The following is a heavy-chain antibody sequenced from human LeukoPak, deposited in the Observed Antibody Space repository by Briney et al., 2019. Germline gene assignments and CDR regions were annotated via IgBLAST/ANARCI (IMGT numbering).Heavy chain of an antibody. J-gene: IGHJ4*02. D-gene: IGHD5-12*01. CDR1: GFAFSSYE. V-gene: IGHV3-48*03. CDR3: ARDGVDIVATTGPHFDY. Sequence: GGSLRLSCVASGFAFSSYEMNWVRQAPGKGLEWVSYISSSGSTIYYADSVKGRFTISRDNAKNSLYLQMNSLRAEDTAVYYCARDGVDIVATTGPHFDYWGQGTLVTVSS. CDR2: ISSSGSTI.